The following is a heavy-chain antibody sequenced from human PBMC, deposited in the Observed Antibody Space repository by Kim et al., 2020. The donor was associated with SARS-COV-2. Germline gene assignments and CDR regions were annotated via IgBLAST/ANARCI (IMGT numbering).Heavy chain of an antibody. D-gene: IGHD6-13*01. CDR1: GFTFDDFT. V-gene: IGHV3-43*01. CDR3: AKDAAGVSIAAVRFDY. J-gene: IGHJ4*02. Sequence: GGSLRLSCAASGFTFDDFTMHWVRQAPGKGLEWVSLISWDGGSTYYADSVKGRFTISRDNSKNSLYLQMNSLRTEDTALYYCAKDAAGVSIAAVRFDYWGQGTLVTVSS. CDR2: ISWDGGST.